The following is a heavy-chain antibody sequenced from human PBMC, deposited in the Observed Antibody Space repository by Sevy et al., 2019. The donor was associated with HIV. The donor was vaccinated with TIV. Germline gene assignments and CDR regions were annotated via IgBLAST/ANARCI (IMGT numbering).Heavy chain of an antibody. D-gene: IGHD3-10*01. J-gene: IGHJ3*02. CDR1: GGSISSYY. Sequence: SETLSLTCTVSGGSISSYYWSWIRQPPGKGLEWIGYIYYSGSTNYNPSLKSRVTISVDTSKNQFSLKLSSVTAADTAVYYWAREFGGVRGGYAFDIWGQGTMVTVSS. CDR3: AREFGGVRGGYAFDI. V-gene: IGHV4-59*01. CDR2: IYYSGST.